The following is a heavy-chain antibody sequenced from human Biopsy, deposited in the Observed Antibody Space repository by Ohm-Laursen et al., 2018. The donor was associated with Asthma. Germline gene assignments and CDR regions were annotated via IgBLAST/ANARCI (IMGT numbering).Heavy chain of an antibody. J-gene: IGHJ4*02. V-gene: IGHV3-23*01. CDR3: AKDRDYDILTGPPGFDY. CDR2: ISGSGGST. D-gene: IGHD3-9*01. CDR1: GFTFSSYA. Sequence: SLRLSCTASGFTFSSYAMSWVRQAQGKGLEWVSAISGSGGSTYYADSVKGRFTISRDNSKNTLYLQVNSLRAEDTAVYYCAKDRDYDILTGPPGFDYWGQGTLVTVSS.